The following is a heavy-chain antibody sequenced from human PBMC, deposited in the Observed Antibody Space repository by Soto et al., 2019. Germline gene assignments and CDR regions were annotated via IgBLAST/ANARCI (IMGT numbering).Heavy chain of an antibody. J-gene: IGHJ3*02. V-gene: IGHV4-59*01. D-gene: IGHD2-15*01. CDR1: GGSISSYY. Sequence: QVQLQESGPGLVKPSETLSLTCAVSGGSISSYYWSWIRQPPGKGLEWIGYIYGSGSTNYNPSLKSRVTISVATSKNQFSLKLSSVTAADTAVYYCARERENCSGNRCYQGAFDIWGQGTMVTVSS. CDR2: IYGSGST. CDR3: ARERENCSGNRCYQGAFDI.